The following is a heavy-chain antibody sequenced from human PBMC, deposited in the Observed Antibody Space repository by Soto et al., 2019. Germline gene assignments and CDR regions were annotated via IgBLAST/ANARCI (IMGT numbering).Heavy chain of an antibody. D-gene: IGHD5-18*01. CDR1: LYSFTSYW. Sequence: SLKNSCQCSLYSFTSYWSCLVLQLPLKFLEWMGIIYPGDSDTRYSPSFQGQVTISADKSISTAYLQWSSLKASDTAMYYCATTVDTAMVDYYYYGMEVWGQGTTVTVSS. V-gene: IGHV5-51*01. CDR2: IYPGDSDT. J-gene: IGHJ6*02. CDR3: ATTVDTAMVDYYYYGMEV.